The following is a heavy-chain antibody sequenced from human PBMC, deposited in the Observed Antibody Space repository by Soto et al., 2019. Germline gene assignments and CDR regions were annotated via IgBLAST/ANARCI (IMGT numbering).Heavy chain of an antibody. CDR2: IIPIFGTS. V-gene: IGHV1-69*06. CDR1: GGTFSSYA. J-gene: IGHJ3*02. CDR3: ARGGSYSLLGAFDI. D-gene: IGHD1-26*01. Sequence: SVKVSCKASGGTFSSYAISWVRQAPGQGLEWMGGIIPIFGTSNYAQKFQGRVTITADKSTSTAYMELSSLRSEDTAVYYCARGGSYSLLGAFDIWGQGTMVTVSS.